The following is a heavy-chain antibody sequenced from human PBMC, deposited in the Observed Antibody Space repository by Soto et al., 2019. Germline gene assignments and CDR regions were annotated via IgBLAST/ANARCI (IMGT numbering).Heavy chain of an antibody. J-gene: IGHJ4*02. CDR2: ISAYNGNT. V-gene: IGHV1-18*01. CDR3: ARVQYYYDSSGYYCYYFDY. CDR1: GYTFTSYG. Sequence: GASVKVSCKASGYTFTSYGISWVRQAPGQGLEWMGWISAYNGNTNYAQKLQGRVTMTTDTSTSTAYMELRSLRSDDTAVYYCARVQYYYDSSGYYCYYFDYWGQGTLVTVSS. D-gene: IGHD3-22*01.